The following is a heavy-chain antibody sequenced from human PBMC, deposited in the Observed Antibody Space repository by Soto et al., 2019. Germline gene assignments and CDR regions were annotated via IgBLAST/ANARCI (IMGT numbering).Heavy chain of an antibody. CDR3: ARHYYYDSSGYYWDYYGMDV. Sequence: SETLSLTCTVSGGSISSYYWSWIRQPPGKGLEWIGYIYYSGSTNYNPSLKSRVTISVDTSKNQFSLKLSSVTAADTAVYYCARHYYYDSSGYYWDYYGMDVWAQGTTVTVSS. CDR1: GGSISSYY. J-gene: IGHJ6*02. V-gene: IGHV4-59*08. CDR2: IYYSGST. D-gene: IGHD3-22*01.